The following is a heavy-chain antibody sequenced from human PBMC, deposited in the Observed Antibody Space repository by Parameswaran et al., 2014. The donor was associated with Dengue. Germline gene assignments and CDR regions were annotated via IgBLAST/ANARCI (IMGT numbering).Heavy chain of an antibody. J-gene: IGHJ4*02. D-gene: IGHD3-9*01. CDR2: ISYDGSNK. Sequence: WIRQPPGKGLEWVAVISYDGSNKYYADSVKGRFTISRDNSKNTLYLQMNSLRAEDTAVYYCAKALEPYDILGNFDYWGQGTLVTVSS. CDR3: AKALEPYDILGNFDY. V-gene: IGHV3-30-3*02.